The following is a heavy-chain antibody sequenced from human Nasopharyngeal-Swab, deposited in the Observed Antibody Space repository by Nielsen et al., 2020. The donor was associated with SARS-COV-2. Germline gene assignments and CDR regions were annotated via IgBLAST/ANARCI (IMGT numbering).Heavy chain of an antibody. CDR3: ARGTLRLDIVVVPAVYFDY. J-gene: IGHJ4*02. CDR2: IWSDGKTT. Sequence: PGKGLEWVAVIWSDGKTTKYADSVKGRLTISRDNSKNTLYLQMNSLRAEDTAVYYCARGTLRLDIVVVPAVYFDYWGQGTLVTVSS. V-gene: IGHV3-33*01. D-gene: IGHD2-2*03.